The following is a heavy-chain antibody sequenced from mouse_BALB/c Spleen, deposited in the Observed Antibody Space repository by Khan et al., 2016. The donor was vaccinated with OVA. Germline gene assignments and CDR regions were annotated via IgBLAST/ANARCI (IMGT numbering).Heavy chain of an antibody. Sequence: VQLVESGPELVRPGVSVKISCKGSGYTFTDYAMYWVKQSHAKSLEWIGLISTYSGNTNYNQTFQGTATMTVDKSSSTAYMELAILTYEDSAIYYCARPAYDGYYDYWGQGTTLTVSS. J-gene: IGHJ2*01. D-gene: IGHD2-3*01. V-gene: IGHV1S137*01. CDR2: ISTYSGNT. CDR1: GYTFTDYA. CDR3: ARPAYDGYYDY.